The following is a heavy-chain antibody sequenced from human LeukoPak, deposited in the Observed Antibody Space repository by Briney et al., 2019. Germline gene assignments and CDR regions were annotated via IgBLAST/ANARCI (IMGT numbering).Heavy chain of an antibody. CDR3: AKGKLVYTSSWNGPLDY. CDR2: IRYDGGTK. CDR1: GFTFSSYG. D-gene: IGHD6-13*01. V-gene: IGHV3-30*02. J-gene: IGHJ4*02. Sequence: GGSLRLSCAASGFTFSSYGMHWVRQVPGKGLEWVAFIRYDGGTKYYADSVKGRFTISRDNSKNTLYLQTNSLRDEDTAVYYCAKGKLVYTSSWNGPLDYWGQGTLVTVSS.